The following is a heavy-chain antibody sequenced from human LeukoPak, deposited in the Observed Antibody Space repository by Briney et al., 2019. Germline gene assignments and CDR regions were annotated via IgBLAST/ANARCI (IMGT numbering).Heavy chain of an antibody. Sequence: PSETLSLTCTVSGGSIGSYYWSWIRQPPGKGLEWIGYIYYSGSTNYNPSLKSRVTISVDTSKNQFSLKLSSVTAADTAVYCCARDKPGTRPTFDIWGQGTMVTVSS. CDR1: GGSIGSYY. CDR3: ARDKPGTRPTFDI. D-gene: IGHD1-1*01. CDR2: IYYSGST. J-gene: IGHJ3*02. V-gene: IGHV4-59*01.